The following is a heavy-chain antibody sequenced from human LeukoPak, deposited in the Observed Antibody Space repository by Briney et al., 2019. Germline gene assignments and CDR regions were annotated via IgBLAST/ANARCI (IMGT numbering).Heavy chain of an antibody. CDR2: INPSGGST. V-gene: IGHV1-46*03. J-gene: IGHJ4*02. CDR1: GYTFTSYY. CDR3: ARDSTFCSSTSCYPDY. D-gene: IGHD2-2*01. Sequence: GASVKVSCKASGYTFTSYYMHWVRQAPGQGLEWMGIINPSGGSTSYAQKFQGRVTMTRDTSTSTVYMELSILRSEDTAVYYCARDSTFCSSTSCYPDYWGQGTLVTVSS.